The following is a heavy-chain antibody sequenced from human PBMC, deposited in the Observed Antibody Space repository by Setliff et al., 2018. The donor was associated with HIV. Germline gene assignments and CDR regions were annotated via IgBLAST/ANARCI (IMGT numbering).Heavy chain of an antibody. CDR3: TTGEHYGSGSYLS. V-gene: IGHV4-34*01. D-gene: IGHD3-10*01. CDR2: INHSGST. Sequence: PSETLSLTCAVYGGSFSGYYWSWIRQPPGKGLEWIGEINHSGSTNYNPSLKSRLTISADTSENHFSLELRSVTAADTAMYYCTTGEHYGSGSYLSWGQGTPVTVSS. J-gene: IGHJ4*02. CDR1: GGSFSGYY.